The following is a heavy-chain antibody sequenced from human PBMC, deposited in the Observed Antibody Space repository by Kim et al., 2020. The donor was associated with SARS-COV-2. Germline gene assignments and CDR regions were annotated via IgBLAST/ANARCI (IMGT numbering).Heavy chain of an antibody. D-gene: IGHD3-16*01. Sequence: GGSLRLSCAASGFPFTSFAMTWVRQAPGKGLEWVSPIYSGHDTTFYADSVKGRFTISRDKSKNTLYLQMNSLRVEDTAIYYCATDQEVGGTNDWFDLWGQGRLVTVS. J-gene: IGHJ5*01. CDR1: GFPFTSFA. CDR3: ATDQEVGGTNDWFDL. V-gene: IGHV3-23*03. CDR2: IYSGHDTT.